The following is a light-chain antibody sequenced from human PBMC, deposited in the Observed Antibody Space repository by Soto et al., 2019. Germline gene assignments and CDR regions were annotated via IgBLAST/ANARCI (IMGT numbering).Light chain of an antibody. Sequence: EIVLTQSPGTLSLSPGERATLSCRASQSVSSSFLAWYQQKPGQAPRLLIYGASNRATGIPDRFSGSGSGTEFTLTISRLEPEDFEVYYCQQYVTSPWAFGQGTKVDIK. V-gene: IGKV3-20*01. CDR2: GAS. CDR1: QSVSSSF. CDR3: QQYVTSPWA. J-gene: IGKJ1*01.